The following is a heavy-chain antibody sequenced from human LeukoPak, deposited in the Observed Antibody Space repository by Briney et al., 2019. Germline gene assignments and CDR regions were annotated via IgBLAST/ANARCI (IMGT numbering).Heavy chain of an antibody. J-gene: IGHJ6*03. V-gene: IGHV4-34*01. CDR3: AREGGGRTGYYYYYYMDV. CDR1: GGSFSGYY. D-gene: IGHD2-15*01. CDR2: INHSGNT. Sequence: SETLSLTCAVYGGSFSGYYWSWIRQPPGKGLEWIGEINHSGNTNYNPSLKSRVTISVDTSKNQFSLKLSSVTAADTAVYYCAREGGGRTGYYYYYYMDVWGKGTTVTVSS.